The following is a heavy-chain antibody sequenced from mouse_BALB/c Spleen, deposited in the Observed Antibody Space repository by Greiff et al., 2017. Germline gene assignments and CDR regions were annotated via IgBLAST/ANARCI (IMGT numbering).Heavy chain of an antibody. CDR3: ARWGLYPYYYAMDY. V-gene: IGHV5-9-4*01. J-gene: IGHJ4*01. Sequence: EVQLVESGGGLVKPGGSLKLSCAASGFAFSSYAMSWVRQSPEKRLEWVAEISSGGSYTYYPDTVTGRFTISRDNAKNTLYLEMSSLRSEDTAMYYCARWGLYPYYYAMDYWGQGTSVTVSS. CDR1: GFAFSSYA. CDR2: ISSGGSYT. D-gene: IGHD5-1*01.